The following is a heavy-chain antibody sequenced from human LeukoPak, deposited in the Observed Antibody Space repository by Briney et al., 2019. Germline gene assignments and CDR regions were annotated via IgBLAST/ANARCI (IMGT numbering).Heavy chain of an antibody. Sequence: GGSLRLSCAASGFTFSDYYMSWIRQAPGKGLEWVSYISSSSSYIYYADSVKGRFTISRDNAKNSLYLQMNSLRAEDTAVYYCARERIYYYDSSGYLGGGQGTLVTVSS. CDR1: GFTFSDYY. CDR2: ISSSSSYI. D-gene: IGHD3-22*01. J-gene: IGHJ4*02. V-gene: IGHV3-11*06. CDR3: ARERIYYYDSSGYLG.